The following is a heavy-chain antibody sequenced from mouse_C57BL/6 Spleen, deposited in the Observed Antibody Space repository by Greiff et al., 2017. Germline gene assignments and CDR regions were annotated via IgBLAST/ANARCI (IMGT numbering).Heavy chain of an antibody. CDR1: GFTFTDYY. CDR3: ARHTWSWFAY. V-gene: IGHV7-3*01. CDR2: IRNKANGYTT. J-gene: IGHJ3*01. Sequence: EVMLVESGGGLVQPGGSLSLSCAASGFTFTDYYMSWVRQPPGKALEWLGFIRNKANGYTTEYSTSVKGRFTISRDNSQSILYLQMNALRAEDSATYYCARHTWSWFAYWGQGTLVTVSA.